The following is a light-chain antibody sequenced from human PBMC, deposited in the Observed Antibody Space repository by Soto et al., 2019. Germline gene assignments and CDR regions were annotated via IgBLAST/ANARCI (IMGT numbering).Light chain of an antibody. J-gene: IGKJ2*01. V-gene: IGKV3-15*01. CDR2: GAS. Sequence: EIVMTQSPATLSVSPGERATLSCRASQSVSSNLAWYQQKPAQAPKLLLYGASTRATGIPARLSGSGSGTELTLPISSLQSADFAVYYCQQYNKWPPYTFGQGTKLEIK. CDR1: QSVSSN. CDR3: QQYNKWPPYT.